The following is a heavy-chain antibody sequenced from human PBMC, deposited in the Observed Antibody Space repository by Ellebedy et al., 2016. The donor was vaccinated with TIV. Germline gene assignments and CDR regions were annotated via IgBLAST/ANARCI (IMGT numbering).Heavy chain of an antibody. Sequence: AASVKVSCKASGYTFTGYYVHWVRQAPGQGLEWMGWINPTSGGTNYAQKFQGRVTRTRDKSISTAYMELRRLRSDDTAVYYCARDGWELRSWFDPWGQGTLVTVSS. CDR2: INPTSGGT. V-gene: IGHV1-2*02. J-gene: IGHJ5*02. CDR1: GYTFTGYY. D-gene: IGHD1-26*01. CDR3: ARDGWELRSWFDP.